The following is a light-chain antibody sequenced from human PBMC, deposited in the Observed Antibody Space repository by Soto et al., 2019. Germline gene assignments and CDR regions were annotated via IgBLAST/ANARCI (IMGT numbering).Light chain of an antibody. V-gene: IGKV2-28*01. CDR2: LGS. CDR1: QCLLHSNGYNY. Sequence: TEASKIVPLTPRERAYISCMAIQCLLHSNGYNYLEWYLQKPGQSPQLLIYLGSNRASGVPDRFSGSGSGTDFTLKISSVEAEDVGVYYCMQSLQTWTFGRGSKVDI. CDR3: MQSLQTWT. J-gene: IGKJ1*01.